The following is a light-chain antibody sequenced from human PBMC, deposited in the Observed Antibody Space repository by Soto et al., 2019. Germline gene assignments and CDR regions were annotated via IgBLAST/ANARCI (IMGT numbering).Light chain of an antibody. J-gene: IGKJ2*01. Sequence: EIVLTQSPGTLSVSPGERANLSCRASQSVSTNLAWFQQKPGQAPRLLIYGASTRATGLPARFSGSGSGTEFTLTISSLQSEDLAVYYCQQSNNWPYTFGQGTKLEV. V-gene: IGKV3-15*01. CDR2: GAS. CDR3: QQSNNWPYT. CDR1: QSVSTN.